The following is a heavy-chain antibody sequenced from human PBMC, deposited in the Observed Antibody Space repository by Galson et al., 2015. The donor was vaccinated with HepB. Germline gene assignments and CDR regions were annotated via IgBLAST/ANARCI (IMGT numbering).Heavy chain of an antibody. CDR1: GGSFGDYY. Sequence: LSLTCTVSGGSFGDYYWAWIRQPPGKGLQWIGEINFSGSTNYNPSLKSRVSLSIDTPNDQFSLNLKFVTAADTAVYYCARALHTTGWFDAYYFDPWGQGILVTVSS. D-gene: IGHD6-19*01. CDR2: INFSGST. V-gene: IGHV4-34*01. J-gene: IGHJ5*02. CDR3: ARALHTTGWFDAYYFDP.